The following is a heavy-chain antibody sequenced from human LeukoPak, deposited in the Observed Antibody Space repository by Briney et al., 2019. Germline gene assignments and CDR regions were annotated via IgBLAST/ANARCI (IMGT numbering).Heavy chain of an antibody. CDR2: INHSGST. J-gene: IGHJ4*02. CDR3: ARGLGEDTAMAFDY. Sequence: PSETLSLTCAVYGGSFSGYYWSWIRQPPGKGLEWIGEINHSGSTNYNPSLKSRVTISVDTSKNQFSPKLSSVTAADTAVYYCARGLGEDTAMAFDYWGQGTLVTVSS. V-gene: IGHV4-34*01. D-gene: IGHD5-18*01. CDR1: GGSFSGYY.